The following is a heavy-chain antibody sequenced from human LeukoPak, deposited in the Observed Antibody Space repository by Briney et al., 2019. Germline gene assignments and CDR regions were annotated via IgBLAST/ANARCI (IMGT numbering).Heavy chain of an antibody. V-gene: IGHV4-59*01. CDR1: GGSISSYY. J-gene: IGHJ4*02. CDR3: ARGVYIAAAQYAY. D-gene: IGHD6-13*01. Sequence: PSETLSLTYTVSGGSISSYYWSWIRQPPGKGLEWIGYIYYSGTTNYNPSLKSRVTISVDTSKNQFSLKLSSVTAADTAVYYCARGVYIAAAQYAYWGQGTLVTVSS. CDR2: IYYSGTT.